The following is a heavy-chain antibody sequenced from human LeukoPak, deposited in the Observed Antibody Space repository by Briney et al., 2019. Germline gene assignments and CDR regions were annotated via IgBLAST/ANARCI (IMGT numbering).Heavy chain of an antibody. V-gene: IGHV1-69*13. CDR3: ARESPVYSSASAFSDY. D-gene: IGHD6-25*01. J-gene: IGHJ4*02. CDR1: GGTFSSYA. Sequence: SVKVSCKASGGTFSSYAISWVRQAPGQGLEWMGGIIPIFGTANYAQKFQGRVTITADESTSTAYMELSSLRSEDTAVYYCARESPVYSSASAFSDYWGQGTLVTVSS. CDR2: IIPIFGTA.